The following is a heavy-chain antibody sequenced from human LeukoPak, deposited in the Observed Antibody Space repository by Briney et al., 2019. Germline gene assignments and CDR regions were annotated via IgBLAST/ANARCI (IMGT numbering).Heavy chain of an antibody. J-gene: IGHJ4*02. D-gene: IGHD6-6*01. CDR3: ARDSLLFGTSSDY. V-gene: IGHV3-23*01. CDR1: GFTFSSYA. Sequence: GGSLRLSCAASGFTFSSYAMSWVRQAPGKGLEWVSAISGSGGSTYYADSVKGRFTISRDNAKNSLSLQMNSLRAEDTAVYYCARDSLLFGTSSDYWGQGTLVTVSS. CDR2: ISGSGGST.